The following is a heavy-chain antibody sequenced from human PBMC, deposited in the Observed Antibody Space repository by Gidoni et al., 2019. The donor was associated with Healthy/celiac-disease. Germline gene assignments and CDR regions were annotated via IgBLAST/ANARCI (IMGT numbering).Heavy chain of an antibody. CDR2: IYPGDSDT. J-gene: IGHJ4*02. D-gene: IGHD6-19*01. Sequence: EVQLVRSGAEGKKPGGFRKISWIGWVRQMPGKGLEWMGIIYPGDSDTRYSPSFQGQVTISADKSISTAYLQWSSLKASDTAMYYCARHSAEQWLVLDYWGQGTLVTVSS. CDR3: ARHSAEQWLVLDY. V-gene: IGHV5-51*01.